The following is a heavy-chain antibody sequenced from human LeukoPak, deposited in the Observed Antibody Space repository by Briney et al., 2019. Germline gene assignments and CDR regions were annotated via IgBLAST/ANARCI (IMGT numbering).Heavy chain of an antibody. CDR3: ARVHDSSGYLNSALGY. D-gene: IGHD3-22*01. V-gene: IGHV3-74*01. Sequence: PGGSLRLSCAASGFTFSSYWMHWVRQAPGKGLVWVSRINSDGSSTSYADSVKGRFTISRDNAKNTLYLQMNSLRAEDTAVYYCARVHDSSGYLNSALGYWGQGTLVTVSS. CDR2: INSDGSST. J-gene: IGHJ4*02. CDR1: GFTFSSYW.